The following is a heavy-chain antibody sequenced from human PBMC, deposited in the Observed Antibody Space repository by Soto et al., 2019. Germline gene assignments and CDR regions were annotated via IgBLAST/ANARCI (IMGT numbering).Heavy chain of an antibody. CDR2: ISYSGST. CDR1: GDSISSSY. CDR3: ARSTDYYDSSGYTLDAFDI. Sequence: QVQLQESGPGLVKPSETLSLTCTVSGDSISSSYWSCIRQPPGKGLEWIGYISYSGSTNYNPSLKSRVTISIDMSKKQFSLKLSSVTAADTAVYYCARSTDYYDSSGYTLDAFDIWGQGTMVTVSS. D-gene: IGHD3-22*01. J-gene: IGHJ3*02. V-gene: IGHV4-59*01.